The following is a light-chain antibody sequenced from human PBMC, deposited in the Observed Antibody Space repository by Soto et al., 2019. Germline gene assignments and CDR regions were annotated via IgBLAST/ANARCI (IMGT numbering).Light chain of an antibody. CDR1: ESVSRD. J-gene: IGKJ4*01. V-gene: IGKV3-15*01. CDR2: GAS. CDR3: RQYNQWHLT. Sequence: IVMTQSPATLSVSPGERATLSCRASESVSRDLGWYLQEPGQAPRLLIYGASTRATGIPDRFSGSGSGTDFTLTINSLQAEDFVVYSCRQYNQWHLTFGGGTKVDIK.